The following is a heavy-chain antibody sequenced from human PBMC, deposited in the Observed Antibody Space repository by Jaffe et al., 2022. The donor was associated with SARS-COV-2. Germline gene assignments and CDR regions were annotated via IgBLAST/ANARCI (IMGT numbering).Heavy chain of an antibody. CDR1: GYTLSDLS. CDR2: FDPEDGET. D-gene: IGHD2-2*01. J-gene: IGHJ4*02. CDR3: AAERSRQYQLLAFDF. Sequence: QVQLVQSGAEVKKPGASVKVSCKVSGYTLSDLSIHWVRQAPGKGLEWMGGFDPEDGETIYAQKFQGRVTMTEDTSTDTAYMELSSLRSEDTAVYFCAAERSRQYQLLAFDFWGQGTLVTVSS. V-gene: IGHV1-24*01.